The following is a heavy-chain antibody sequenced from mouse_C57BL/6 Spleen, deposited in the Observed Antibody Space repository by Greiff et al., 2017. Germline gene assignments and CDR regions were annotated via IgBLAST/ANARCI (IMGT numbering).Heavy chain of an antibody. Sequence: EVQLQQSGAELVRPGASVKLSCTASGFNIKDDYMHWVKQRPEQGLEWIGWIDPENGDTEYASKFQGKATITADTSSNTAYLQLSSLTSEDTAVYYCTTPDGYSPDYWGQGTTLTVSS. V-gene: IGHV14-4*01. J-gene: IGHJ2*01. CDR2: IDPENGDT. D-gene: IGHD2-3*01. CDR1: GFNIKDDY. CDR3: TTPDGYSPDY.